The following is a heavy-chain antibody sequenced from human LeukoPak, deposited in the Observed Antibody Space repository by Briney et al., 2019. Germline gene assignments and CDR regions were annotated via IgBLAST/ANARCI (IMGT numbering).Heavy chain of an antibody. CDR3: AGGTATVTMEF. J-gene: IGHJ4*02. Sequence: GGSLRLSCAASGFTFSSYGMHGVRQAPGKGLEGVAVISYDGSNKYYADSVKGRFTISRDNSKNTLYLQMNSLRAEDTAVYYCAGGTATVTMEFWGQGTLVTVSS. CDR2: ISYDGSNK. D-gene: IGHD4-17*01. CDR1: GFTFSSYG. V-gene: IGHV3-30*03.